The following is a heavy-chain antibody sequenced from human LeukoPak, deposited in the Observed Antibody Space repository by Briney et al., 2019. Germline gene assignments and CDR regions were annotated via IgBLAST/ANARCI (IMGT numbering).Heavy chain of an antibody. CDR3: ATNLLSGSYGVDY. J-gene: IGHJ4*02. V-gene: IGHV3-23*01. Sequence: GGSLRLSCAASGFTFSSYAMSWVRQAPGKGLEWVSTIGGSGGSTYYADSVKGRFTISRDNPKKTLYLQMDSLRAEDTAVYYCATNLLSGSYGVDYWGQGTLVTVSS. CDR2: IGGSGGST. D-gene: IGHD1-26*01. CDR1: GFTFSSYA.